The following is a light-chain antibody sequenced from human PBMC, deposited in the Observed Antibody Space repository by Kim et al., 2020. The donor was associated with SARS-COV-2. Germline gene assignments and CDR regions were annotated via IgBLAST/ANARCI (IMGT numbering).Light chain of an antibody. CDR1: SGDIDAYNY. V-gene: IGLV2-14*03. J-gene: IGLJ3*02. CDR2: NVT. CDR3: YSYTTRV. Sequence: GSPGQSIPLSCAGSSGDIDAYNYVSWYQQHPGKAPQLMIHNVTKRPSGVSDRFSGSKSGNTASLTISGLQAEDEANYYCYSYTTRVFGGGTQLTVL.